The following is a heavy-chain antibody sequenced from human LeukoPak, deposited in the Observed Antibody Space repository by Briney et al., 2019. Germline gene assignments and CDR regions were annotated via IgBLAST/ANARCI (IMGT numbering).Heavy chain of an antibody. CDR1: GFTFSGYR. CDR3: ASGRPFDY. Sequence: GGSLRLSCAASGFTFSGYRMNWVRQAPGKGLEWVAYIKQDGSEKYYVDSVKGRFTISRDNAKNSLYLQMNSPGAEDTAVYYCASGRPFDYWGQGTLVTVSS. D-gene: IGHD1-26*01. V-gene: IGHV3-7*01. CDR2: IKQDGSEK. J-gene: IGHJ4*02.